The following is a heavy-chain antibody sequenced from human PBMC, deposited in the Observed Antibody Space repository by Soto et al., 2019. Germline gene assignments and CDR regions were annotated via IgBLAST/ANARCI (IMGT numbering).Heavy chain of an antibody. D-gene: IGHD6-13*01. J-gene: IGHJ5*02. CDR3: ARRTLIAAAGKGRWFDP. CDR1: GGSISSSSYY. V-gene: IGHV4-39*01. CDR2: IYYSGST. Sequence: PSETLSLTCTVSGGSISSSSYYWGWIRQPPGKGLEWIGSIYYSGSTYYNPSLKSRVTISVDTSKNQFSLKLSSVTAADTAVYYCARRTLIAAAGKGRWFDPWGQGTLVTVSS.